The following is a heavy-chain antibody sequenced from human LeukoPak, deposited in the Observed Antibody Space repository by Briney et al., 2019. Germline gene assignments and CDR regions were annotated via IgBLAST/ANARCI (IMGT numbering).Heavy chain of an antibody. CDR1: GGSFTDYF. CDR2: INDYTGDS. D-gene: IGHD3-22*01. CDR3: ARGRIAKIVVVHSFSYGMDV. V-gene: IGHV4-34*01. Sequence: SRIPSVTCTESGGSFTDYFWTWSRHSPRKGLEWIGEINDYTGDSKYNPSLNSRVSISLEKSKNQLSLELRSVTAADTAVYYCARGRIAKIVVVHSFSYGMDVWGQGTTVTVSS. J-gene: IGHJ6*02.